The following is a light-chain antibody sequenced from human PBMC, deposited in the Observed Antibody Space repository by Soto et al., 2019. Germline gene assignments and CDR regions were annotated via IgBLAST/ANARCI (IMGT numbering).Light chain of an antibody. V-gene: IGLV1-40*01. CDR1: TSNIGAGYH. Sequence: QSVLTQPPSVSGATGQRVSISCTGSTSNIGAGYHVHWYQQFPGTAPKLLMYDNTNRPSGVPDRFSGSKSGTSASLAITGLQSEDEADYYCQSYDSSLSSYVFGTWTKVTVL. CDR2: DNT. CDR3: QSYDSSLSSYV. J-gene: IGLJ1*01.